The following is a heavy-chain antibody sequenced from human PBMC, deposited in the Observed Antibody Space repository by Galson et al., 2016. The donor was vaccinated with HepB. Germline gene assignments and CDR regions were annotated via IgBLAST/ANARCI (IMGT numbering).Heavy chain of an antibody. CDR1: GFTFKIYG. CDR2: ISYAGTYT. CDR3: AKDLERYGGNSAAYYYYGMDV. D-gene: IGHD4-23*01. Sequence: LRLSCTAPGFTFKIYGMHWVRQAPGKGLEWVAVISYAGTYTYYGDPVKGRFTISRDNSKNTLYLQMNSLRPEDTATYYCAKDLERYGGNSAAYYYYGMDVWGQVTTVTVYS. J-gene: IGHJ6*02. V-gene: IGHV3-30*18.